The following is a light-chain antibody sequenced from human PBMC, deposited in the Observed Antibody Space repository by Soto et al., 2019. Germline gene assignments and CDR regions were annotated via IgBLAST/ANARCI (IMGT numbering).Light chain of an antibody. CDR3: QKYNNWPET. CDR1: QSVGNN. J-gene: IGKJ1*01. V-gene: IGKV3-15*01. CDR2: DTS. Sequence: EVVMTQSPVTLSVSPGERATLSCRASQSVGNNLAWYQQKPGQAPRLLIYDTSIRATGIPARFSGSGSGTEFTLTISSLQSEDFAVYFCQKYNNWPETLGQGTKVDIK.